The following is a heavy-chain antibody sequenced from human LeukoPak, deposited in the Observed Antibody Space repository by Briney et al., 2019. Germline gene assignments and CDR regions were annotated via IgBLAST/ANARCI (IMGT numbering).Heavy chain of an antibody. CDR2: IYYSGST. D-gene: IGHD5-18*01. CDR1: GGSISSYY. CDR3: ARDGGYSYGNYYYYGMDV. Sequence: TSETLSLTCTVSGGSISSYYWSWIRQPPGKGLEWIGYIYYSGSTNYNPSLKSRVTISVDTSKNQFSLKLSSVTAADTAVYYCARDGGYSYGNYYYYGMDVWGQGTTVTVSS. J-gene: IGHJ6*02. V-gene: IGHV4-59*01.